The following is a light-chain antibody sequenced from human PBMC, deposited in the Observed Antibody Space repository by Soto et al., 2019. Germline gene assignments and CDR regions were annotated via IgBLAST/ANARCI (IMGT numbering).Light chain of an antibody. Sequence: QYVLNQPPSASGSLGQSVTISCTGTSSDVGAYNYVSWYQQHPGKAPKLMIYEVTRRPSGVPDRFSGSKSGNTASLNVSGLQAEDEADYYCCSYADNTDYVFGTGTKV. V-gene: IGLV2-8*01. J-gene: IGLJ1*01. CDR3: CSYADNTDYV. CDR1: SSDVGAYNY. CDR2: EVT.